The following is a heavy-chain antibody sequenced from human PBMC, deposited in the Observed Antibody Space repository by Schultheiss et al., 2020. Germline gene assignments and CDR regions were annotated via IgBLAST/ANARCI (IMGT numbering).Heavy chain of an antibody. V-gene: IGHV4-4*02. CDR1: GGSISSSNW. CDR3: ARGGCSSTSCYVFGYGMDV. Sequence: SETLSLTCAVSGGSISSSNWWSWVRQPPGKWLEWIGEIYHSGSTNYNPSLKSRVTISVDKSKNQFSLKLSSVTAADTAVYYCARGGCSSTSCYVFGYGMDVWGQGTTVSVSS. D-gene: IGHD2-2*01. J-gene: IGHJ6*02. CDR2: IYHSGST.